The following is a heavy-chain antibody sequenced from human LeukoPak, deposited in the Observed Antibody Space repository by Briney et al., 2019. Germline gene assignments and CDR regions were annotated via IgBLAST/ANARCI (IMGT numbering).Heavy chain of an antibody. CDR1: GASTRTYY. J-gene: IGHJ6*02. D-gene: IGHD3-10*01. V-gene: IGHV4-59*01. CDR2: IYYSGST. CDR3: ARVYYGSGSTGYGMDV. Sequence: SETLSLTCTVSGASTRTYYWSWIRQPPGKGLEWIGYIYYSGSTNYNPSLKSRVTISVDTSKNQFSLKLSSVTAADTAVYYCARVYYGSGSTGYGMDVWGQGTTVTVSS.